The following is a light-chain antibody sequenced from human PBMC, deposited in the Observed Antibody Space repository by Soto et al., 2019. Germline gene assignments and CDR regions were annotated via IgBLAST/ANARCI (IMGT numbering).Light chain of an antibody. Sequence: QSALTQPPAASGSPGQSVTISCTGTSTDVGGYNYVSWYQQHPDKAPKLIIYEVTKRPSGVPDRFSGSKSGNTASLTVSGLQAEYEAASYCSAYAGRNNFVVFGGGTKLTVL. J-gene: IGLJ2*01. V-gene: IGLV2-8*01. CDR1: STDVGGYNY. CDR2: EVT. CDR3: SAYAGRNNFVV.